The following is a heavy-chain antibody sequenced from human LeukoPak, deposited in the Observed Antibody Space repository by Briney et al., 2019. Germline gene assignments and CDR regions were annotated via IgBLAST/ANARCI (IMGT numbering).Heavy chain of an antibody. CDR3: ARDKLEIFGSFDY. J-gene: IGHJ4*02. Sequence: GGSLRLSCAASGFIVSDNYMSWVRQAPGKGLEWVAVISYDGSNKYYADSVKGRFTISRDNSKNTLYLQMNSLRAEDTAVYYCARDKLEIFGSFDYWGQGTLVTVSS. D-gene: IGHD3-3*01. CDR2: ISYDGSNK. CDR1: GFIVSDNY. V-gene: IGHV3-30-3*01.